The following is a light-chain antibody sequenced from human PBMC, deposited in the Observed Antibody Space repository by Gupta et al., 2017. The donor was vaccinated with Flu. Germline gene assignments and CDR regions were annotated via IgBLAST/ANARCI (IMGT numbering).Light chain of an antibody. V-gene: IGKV3-20*01. CDR2: GAS. CDR1: QSVGSGY. J-gene: IGKJ1*01. CDR3: QQYGGSPRT. Sequence: EIVLTHSPGTLSVSPGEGATLSCRASQSVGSGYLAWYQQKPGQAPRLLIYGASNRATGIPDRFSGSGSGTDFSLTISRLEPEDFAVYYCQQYGGSPRTFGQGTKVEIK.